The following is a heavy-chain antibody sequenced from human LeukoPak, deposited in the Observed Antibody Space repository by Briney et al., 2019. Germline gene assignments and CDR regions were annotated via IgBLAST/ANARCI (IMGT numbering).Heavy chain of an antibody. Sequence: ASVKVSCKASGGTFSSYAISWVRQAPGQGLELMGRIIPIFGIANYAQKFQGRVTITADKSTSTAYMELSSLRSEDTAVYYCARGDGYNYWFDYWGQGTLVTVSS. D-gene: IGHD5-24*01. CDR2: IIPIFGIA. CDR1: GGTFSSYA. CDR3: ARGDGYNYWFDY. V-gene: IGHV1-69*04. J-gene: IGHJ4*02.